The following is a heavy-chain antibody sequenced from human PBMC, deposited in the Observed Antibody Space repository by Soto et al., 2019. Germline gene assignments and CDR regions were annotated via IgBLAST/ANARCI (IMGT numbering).Heavy chain of an antibody. CDR2: IIPIFGTA. V-gene: IGHV1-69*12. J-gene: IGHJ4*02. CDR1: GGTFSSYA. D-gene: IGHD2-15*01. CDR3: ARESRYCSGGSCYFLPGIDY. Sequence: QVQLVQSGAEVKKPGSSVKVSCKASGGTFSSYAISWVRQAPGQGLEWMGGIIPIFGTANYAQKFQGRVMITEDESTSTAYMELSSLRSEETAVYYCARESRYCSGGSCYFLPGIDYWGQGTLVTVSS.